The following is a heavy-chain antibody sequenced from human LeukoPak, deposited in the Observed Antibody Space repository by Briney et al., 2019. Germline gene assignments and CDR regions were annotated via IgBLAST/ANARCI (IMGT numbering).Heavy chain of an antibody. CDR1: GGSISSSSYY. V-gene: IGHV4-39*01. CDR3: ARRDYDFWSTPDAFDI. Sequence: KPSETLSLTCTVSGGSISSSSYYWGWVRQPPGKGLEWIGSIYYSGSTYYNPSLKSRVTISVDTSKNQFSLKLSSVTAADTAVYYCARRDYDFWSTPDAFDIWGQGTMVTVSS. D-gene: IGHD3-3*01. CDR2: IYYSGST. J-gene: IGHJ3*02.